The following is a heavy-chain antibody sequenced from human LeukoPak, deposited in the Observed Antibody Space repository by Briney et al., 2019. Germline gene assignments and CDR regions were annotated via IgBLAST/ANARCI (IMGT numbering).Heavy chain of an antibody. Sequence: SVKVSCKASGGSFTSFAFNWVRQAPGQGPEWMGRIIPVFGTAHYAQRFQGRITITTDESSTTAYMALSSLTSDDTAIYYCASQDASIYSESGGSPTYSDWGQGTLVTVSS. J-gene: IGHJ4*02. CDR1: GGSFTSFA. CDR2: IIPVFGTA. CDR3: ASQDASIYSESGGSPTYSD. V-gene: IGHV1-69*05. D-gene: IGHD3-22*01.